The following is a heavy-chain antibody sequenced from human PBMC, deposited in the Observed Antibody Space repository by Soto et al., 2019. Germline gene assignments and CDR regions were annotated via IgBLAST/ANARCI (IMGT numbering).Heavy chain of an antibody. CDR1: GCSMNDYG. CDR2: IFTNGNT. CDR3: ASGPLVPRYYGLNV. J-gene: IGHJ6*04. Sequence: LVTLSLSCSVSGCSMNDYGGSWIRQNAGGRLEWIGRIFTNGNTNYNPCLRGRLTMSVDSSTNQVSLRLTLVTAADTAVYYCASGPLVPRYYGLNVWGKGTTVPVSS. V-gene: IGHV4-4*07.